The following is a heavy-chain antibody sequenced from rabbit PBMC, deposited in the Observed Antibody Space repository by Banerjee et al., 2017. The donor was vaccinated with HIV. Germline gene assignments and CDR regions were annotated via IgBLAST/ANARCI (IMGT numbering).Heavy chain of an antibody. D-gene: IGHD6-1*01. Sequence: QEQLEESGGGLVKPGASLTLTCTASGFSFSSSYDMCWVRQAPGKGLEWIGCVYTGNGNTHYASWAKGRFTISKTSSTTVTLQMTSLTAADTATYFCARDAGSYAYIDGYFNLWGQGTLVTVS. J-gene: IGHJ4*01. CDR2: VYTGNGNT. CDR3: ARDAGSYAYIDGYFNL. V-gene: IGHV1S45*01. CDR1: GFSFSSSYD.